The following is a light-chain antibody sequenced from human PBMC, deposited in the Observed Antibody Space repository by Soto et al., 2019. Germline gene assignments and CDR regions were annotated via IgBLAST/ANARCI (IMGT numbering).Light chain of an antibody. CDR2: DVN. CDR1: SSDVGSYNS. CDR3: SSYASSSTLV. J-gene: IGLJ2*01. Sequence: QSALTQPASVSGSPGQSITIACTGTSSDVGSYNSVSWYQQHPGKVPKLIIYDVNNRPSGVSWRFSGSKSGNTASLTVSGLQAEDEADYYCSSYASSSTLVFGGGTKLTVL. V-gene: IGLV2-14*03.